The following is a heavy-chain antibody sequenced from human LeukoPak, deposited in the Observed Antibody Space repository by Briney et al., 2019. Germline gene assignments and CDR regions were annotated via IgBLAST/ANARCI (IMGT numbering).Heavy chain of an antibody. D-gene: IGHD3-10*01. J-gene: IGHJ4*02. CDR3: TTGGLWFGDPQPY. Sequence: PGGSLRLSCAASGFTFSNAWMSWVRQAPGKGLEWVGRIKSKPNGETTDYAAPVKGRFTISRDDSKNTLYLQMNGLKTEDTSVYYCTTGGLWFGDPQPYWGQGTLVTVSS. CDR2: IKSKPNGETT. V-gene: IGHV3-15*01. CDR1: GFTFSNAW.